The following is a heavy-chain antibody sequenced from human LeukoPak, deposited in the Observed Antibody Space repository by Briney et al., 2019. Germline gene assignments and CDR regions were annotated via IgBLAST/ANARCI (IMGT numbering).Heavy chain of an antibody. Sequence: GGSLRLSCAASGFTVSSNYMSWVRQAPGKGLEWFSVIYSGGSTYYADSVKGRFTISRDNSKNTLYLQMNSLRAEDTAVYYCARDLLDPLPKYWGQGTLVTVSS. CDR2: IYSGGST. CDR1: GFTVSSNY. CDR3: ARDLLDPLPKY. V-gene: IGHV3-66*01. J-gene: IGHJ4*02.